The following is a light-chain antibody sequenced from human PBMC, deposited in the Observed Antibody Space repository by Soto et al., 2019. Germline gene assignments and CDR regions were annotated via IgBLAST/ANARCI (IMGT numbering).Light chain of an antibody. J-gene: IGKJ2*01. V-gene: IGKV3-15*01. CDR3: HRYNIGYT. Sequence: EIVMTQSPATLSVSPGESATLSCRASQSVSSNLAWFQQKPGQAPRLPIYGASTRATGIPARFSGSGSGTEFTLTISSLQSEDFAVYYCHRYNIGYTFGQGTKLQIK. CDR1: QSVSSN. CDR2: GAS.